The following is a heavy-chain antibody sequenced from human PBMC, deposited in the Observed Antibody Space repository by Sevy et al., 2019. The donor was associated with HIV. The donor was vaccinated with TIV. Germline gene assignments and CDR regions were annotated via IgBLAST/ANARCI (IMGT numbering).Heavy chain of an antibody. CDR2: ISGSGGST. D-gene: IGHD3-3*01. CDR1: GFTFSSYG. V-gene: IGHV3-23*01. CDR3: AKIQGDLWSGHFDY. Sequence: RGFLRLSCEASGFTFSSYGMSWVRQAPGKGLEWVSGISGSGGSTYYADSVKGRFTITRDNSKNTLYLQMNSLRDEHTALYYCAKIQGDLWSGHFDYWGQGTMVCVSS. J-gene: IGHJ4*02.